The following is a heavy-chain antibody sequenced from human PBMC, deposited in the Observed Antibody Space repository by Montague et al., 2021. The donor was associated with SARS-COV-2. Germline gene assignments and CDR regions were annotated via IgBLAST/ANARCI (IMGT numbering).Heavy chain of an antibody. CDR2: IYYSGST. CDR1: GGSISSSSYY. Sequence: SETLSLTCTVSGGSISSSSYYWDWIRQPPGKGLEWIGSIYYSGSTYYXPSLKSRVTISVDTSKNQFSLKLSSVTAADTAVYYCAREGGWLSRGSYYFDYWGQGTLVTVSP. J-gene: IGHJ4*02. CDR3: AREGGWLSRGSYYFDY. V-gene: IGHV4-39*07. D-gene: IGHD3-22*01.